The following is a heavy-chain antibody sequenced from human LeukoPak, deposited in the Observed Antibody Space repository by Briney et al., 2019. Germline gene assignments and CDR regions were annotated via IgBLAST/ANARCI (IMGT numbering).Heavy chain of an antibody. V-gene: IGHV4-31*03. Sequence: SETLSLTCTVSGDSISSGGYYWRWIRQQPGKGLEWIVYIYYSGSTYYNPARKSRITISVAPSKNQFSLKLSSVTAADTAVYYCAKGQSYYGSGSYYNMRSYYYYMDVWGKGTTVPVS. CDR3: AKGQSYYGSGSYYNMRSYYYYMDV. CDR1: GDSISSGGYY. CDR2: IYYSGST. D-gene: IGHD3-10*01. J-gene: IGHJ6*03.